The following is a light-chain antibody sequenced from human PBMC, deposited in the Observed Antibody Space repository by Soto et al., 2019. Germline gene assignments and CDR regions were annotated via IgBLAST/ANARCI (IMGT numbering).Light chain of an antibody. J-gene: IGLJ2*01. Sequence: QSVLTQPPSVSDAPRQRVTISCSGSSSNIGNNAVNWYQQLPGKAPKLLIYYDDLLPAGVSDRFSGSKSGTSVSLAISGLQSEDEADYYCAAWDDTLNGPVFGEGTKVTVL. CDR1: SSNIGNNA. V-gene: IGLV1-36*01. CDR2: YDD. CDR3: AAWDDTLNGPV.